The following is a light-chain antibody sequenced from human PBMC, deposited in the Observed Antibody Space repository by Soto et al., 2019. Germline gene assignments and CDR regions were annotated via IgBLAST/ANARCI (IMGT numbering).Light chain of an antibody. Sequence: EIVMTQSPATLSVSPGERATLSCRASQSVSSNLAWYQQKPGQAPRLLIYGASTRATGIPARFSGSGSGTEFTLTIRSLQSEDVGVYYCQQYNNWPPWTFGQGTKVEIK. CDR3: QQYNNWPPWT. V-gene: IGKV3-15*01. J-gene: IGKJ1*01. CDR2: GAS. CDR1: QSVSSN.